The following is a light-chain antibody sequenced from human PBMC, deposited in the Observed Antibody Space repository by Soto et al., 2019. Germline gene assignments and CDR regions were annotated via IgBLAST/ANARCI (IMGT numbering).Light chain of an antibody. CDR3: QQFDTLPPA. J-gene: IGKJ2*01. CDR1: QDISKY. V-gene: IGKV1-33*01. Sequence: DIQMTQSPSSLSASVGDRVTISCQASQDISKYLNWYQQHPGKAPRLLIYDASRLDEGVPSRFSGSGSGTDFTFTIDSLQPEDIATYFCQQFDTLPPAFGQGTKLEIK. CDR2: DAS.